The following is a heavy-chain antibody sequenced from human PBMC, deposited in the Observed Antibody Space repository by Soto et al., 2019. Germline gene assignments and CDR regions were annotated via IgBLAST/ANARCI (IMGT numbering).Heavy chain of an antibody. CDR2: IKSKTDGGTT. J-gene: IGHJ6*02. CDR3: TTVGGYAWVYYYGMDV. Sequence: EVQLVESGGGLVKPGGSLRLSCAASGFTFSNAWMSWVRQAPGKGLEWVGRIKSKTDGGTTDYAAPVKGRFTISRDDSKNTLYLQMNSVKTEDTAVYYCTTVGGYAWVYYYGMDVWGQGTTVTVSS. V-gene: IGHV3-15*01. D-gene: IGHD5-12*01. CDR1: GFTFSNAW.